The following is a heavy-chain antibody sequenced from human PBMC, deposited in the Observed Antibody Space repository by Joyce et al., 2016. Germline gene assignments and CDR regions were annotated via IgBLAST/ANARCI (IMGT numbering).Heavy chain of an antibody. D-gene: IGHD6-25*01. Sequence: QVQLVESGGGVVQPGRSLRLSCAASGLTPRNYGVHWVRQAPGKGLEWVAVISYDRIYKYYADSVKGRFTISRDNSKNTVFLEMNSLRAEDTAVYYCAKILTATYSSGWFLDYWGQGTLVTVSS. CDR2: ISYDRIYK. CDR3: AKILTATYSSGWFLDY. V-gene: IGHV3-30*18. J-gene: IGHJ4*02. CDR1: GLTPRNYG.